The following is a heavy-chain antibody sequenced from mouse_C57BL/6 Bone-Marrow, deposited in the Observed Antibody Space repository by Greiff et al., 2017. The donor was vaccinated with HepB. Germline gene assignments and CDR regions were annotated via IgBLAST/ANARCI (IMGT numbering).Heavy chain of an antibody. CDR1: GYAFSSYW. Sequence: VQLQQSGAELVKPGASVKISCKASGYAFSSYWMNWVKQRPGKGLEWIGQIYPGDGDTNYNGKLKGKATLTADKSSSTAYMQLSSLTSEDSAVYFCARYDYDVSFYWYFDVWGTGTTVTVSS. J-gene: IGHJ1*03. V-gene: IGHV1-80*01. CDR3: ARYDYDVSFYWYFDV. D-gene: IGHD2-4*01. CDR2: IYPGDGDT.